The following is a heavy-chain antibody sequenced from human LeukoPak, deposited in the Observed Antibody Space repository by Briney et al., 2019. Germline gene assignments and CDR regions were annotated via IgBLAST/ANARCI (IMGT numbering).Heavy chain of an antibody. CDR2: INPSGGST. Sequence: ASVKVSCKASGYTFTSYYMHWVRQAPGQGLEWMGIINPSGGSTSYAQKFQGRVTMTRDTSTSTVYMELSSLRSEDTAVYYCARVGGDCSSTSCYLYFDYWGQGTLVTVSS. V-gene: IGHV1-46*01. J-gene: IGHJ4*02. D-gene: IGHD2-2*01. CDR1: GYTFTSYY. CDR3: ARVGGDCSSTSCYLYFDY.